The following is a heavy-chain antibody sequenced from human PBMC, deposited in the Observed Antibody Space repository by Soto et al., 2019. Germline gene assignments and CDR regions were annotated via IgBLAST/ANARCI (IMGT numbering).Heavy chain of an antibody. V-gene: IGHV1-8*01. CDR3: ARERSGYFGD. J-gene: IGHJ4*02. Sequence: QVKLVQSGADVKKPGASVKVSCKASGYTFTSYDINWVRQATGKGLAWMGWMNPNSGNTAYAQTFQGRVTMTRNTSISKAYMEMSSLRSENTAVYYCARERSGYFGDWGQGTLVTVSS. D-gene: IGHD2-15*01. CDR2: MNPNSGNT. CDR1: GYTFTSYD.